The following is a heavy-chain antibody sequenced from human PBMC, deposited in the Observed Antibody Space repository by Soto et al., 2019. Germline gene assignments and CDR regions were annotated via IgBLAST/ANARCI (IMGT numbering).Heavy chain of an antibody. CDR1: GCSISSGGYY. CDR2: IYYSGST. CDR3: ARDPVQDYGDYYYYYGMDV. V-gene: IGHV4-31*03. J-gene: IGHJ6*02. D-gene: IGHD4-17*01. Sequence: SETLSLTCTVSGCSISSGGYYWSWIRQHPGKGLEWIGYIYYSGSTYYNPSLKSRVTISVDTSKHQFSLKLSSVTAADTAVYYCARDPVQDYGDYYYYYGMDVWGQGTTVTVSS.